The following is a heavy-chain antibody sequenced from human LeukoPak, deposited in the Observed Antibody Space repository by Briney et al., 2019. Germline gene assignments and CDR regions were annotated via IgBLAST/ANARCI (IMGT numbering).Heavy chain of an antibody. CDR1: GVSISGYY. CDR3: ARLAAISGSDYPDD. V-gene: IGHV4-59*08. Sequence: TASETLSLTCTVSGVSISGYYWSWIRQPPGKGLEWIGYIFYSGNTIYNPSLKSRVTISVDTSKNHFSLRLRSVTAADTAVYYCARLAAISGSDYPDDWGQGTLVTVSS. J-gene: IGHJ4*02. CDR2: IFYSGNT. D-gene: IGHD1-26*01.